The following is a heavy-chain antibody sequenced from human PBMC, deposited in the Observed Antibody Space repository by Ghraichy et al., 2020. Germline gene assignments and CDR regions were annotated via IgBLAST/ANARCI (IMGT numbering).Heavy chain of an antibody. CDR1: GFTVGNND. J-gene: IGHJ6*02. Sequence: GESLNISCAASGFTVGNNDLSWVRQAPGKGLEWVSLMYIGGDTEYADSVKGRFTISRDKSKNTLYLQMNSLRAEDTAVYYCARDIYSSGWYHGYYGMDVWGQGTTVTVSS. CDR2: MYIGGDT. D-gene: IGHD6-19*01. CDR3: ARDIYSSGWYHGYYGMDV. V-gene: IGHV3-53*01.